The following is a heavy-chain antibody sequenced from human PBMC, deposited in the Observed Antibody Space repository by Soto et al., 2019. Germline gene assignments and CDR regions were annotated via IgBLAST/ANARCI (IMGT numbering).Heavy chain of an antibody. V-gene: IGHV4-30-2*01. CDR1: GGSISSGGYS. D-gene: IGHD4-17*01. CDR2: TYHSGST. J-gene: IGHJ6*02. CDR3: ARAHYGDYGYGMDV. Sequence: QLQLQESGSGLVKPSQTLSLICAVSGGSISSGGYSWSWIRQPPGKGLEWIGYTYHSGSTYYNPSLKSRVTISVDRSKNQFSLKLSSVTAADTAVYYCARAHYGDYGYGMDVWGQGTTVTVSS.